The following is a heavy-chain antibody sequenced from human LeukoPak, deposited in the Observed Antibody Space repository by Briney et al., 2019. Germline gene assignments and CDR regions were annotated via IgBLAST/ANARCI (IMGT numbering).Heavy chain of an antibody. D-gene: IGHD4-17*01. V-gene: IGHV1-2*02. Sequence: GASVKVSCKASGYTFTGYYMHWVRQAPGQGLEWMGWINPNSGGTNYAQKFQGRVTMTRDTSISTAYMELSRLRSDDTAVYYCARDSRGDYALYYYYYMGVWGKGTTVTVSS. CDR3: ARDSRGDYALYYYYYMGV. CDR1: GYTFTGYY. CDR2: INPNSGGT. J-gene: IGHJ6*03.